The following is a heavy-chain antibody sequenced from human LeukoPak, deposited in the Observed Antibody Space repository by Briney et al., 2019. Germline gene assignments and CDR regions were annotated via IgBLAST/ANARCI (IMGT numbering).Heavy chain of an antibody. D-gene: IGHD3-22*01. Sequence: SVKVSRKASGGTFSSYAISWVRQAPGQGLEWMGGIIPIFGTANYAQKFQGRVTITADESTSTAYMELSSLRSEDTAVYYCARSLVVDPLRMAYNWFDPWGQGTLVTVSS. CDR2: IIPIFGTA. V-gene: IGHV1-69*13. CDR3: ARSLVVDPLRMAYNWFDP. CDR1: GGTFSSYA. J-gene: IGHJ5*02.